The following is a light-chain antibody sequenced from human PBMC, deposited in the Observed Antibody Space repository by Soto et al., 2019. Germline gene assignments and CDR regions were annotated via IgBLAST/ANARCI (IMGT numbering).Light chain of an antibody. CDR1: QSVTSSY. V-gene: IGKV3-20*01. Sequence: IVLTQSPGTLSLSPGERATLSCRASQSVTSSYLAWYQQKPGQAPRLLIYGASSRATDIPDRFSGSGSGTDFTLTISRLEPEDFAVYYCQQYNNWPPITFGQGTRLEIK. CDR2: GAS. CDR3: QQYNNWPPIT. J-gene: IGKJ5*01.